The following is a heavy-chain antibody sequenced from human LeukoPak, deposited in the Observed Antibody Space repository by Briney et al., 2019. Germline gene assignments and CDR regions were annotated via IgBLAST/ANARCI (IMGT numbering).Heavy chain of an antibody. CDR1: GFTFSSYS. V-gene: IGHV3-48*01. J-gene: IGHJ4*02. CDR3: ARAWSGYYSYFDY. D-gene: IGHD3-3*01. Sequence: GGSLRLSCAASGFTFSSYSMNWVRQAPGKGLEWVSYISSSSSTIYYADSVKGRFTISGDNAKNSLYLQMNSLRAEDTAVYYCARAWSGYYSYFDYWGQGTLVTVSS. CDR2: ISSSSSTI.